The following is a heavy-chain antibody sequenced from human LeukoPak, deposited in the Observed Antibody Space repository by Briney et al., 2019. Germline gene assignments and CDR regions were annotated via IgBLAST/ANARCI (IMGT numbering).Heavy chain of an antibody. CDR2: ISSSGSTI. CDR1: GFTFSDYY. J-gene: IGHJ5*02. V-gene: IGHV3-11*01. Sequence: GGSLRLSCAASGFTFSDYYMSWIRQAPGKGLEWVSYISSSGSTIYYADSVKGRFTISRDNAKNSLYLQMNSLRAEDTAVYYCAGGEASGSSSGAWFDPWGQGTLVTVSS. D-gene: IGHD1-26*01. CDR3: AGGEASGSSSGAWFDP.